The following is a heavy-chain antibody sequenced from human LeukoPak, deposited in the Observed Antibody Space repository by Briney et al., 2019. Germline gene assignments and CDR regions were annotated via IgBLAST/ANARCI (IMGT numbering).Heavy chain of an antibody. CDR1: EFIFRNYG. CDR3: AREATYYYDSSGYAAFDI. J-gene: IGHJ3*02. D-gene: IGHD3-22*01. CDR2: ISSDGSNK. Sequence: GGSLRLSCAASEFIFRNYGMHWVRQAPGKGLEWVALISSDGSNKYYGDSVKGRFTISRDNAKNSLYLQMNSLRAEDTAVYYCAREATYYYDSSGYAAFDIWGQGTMVTVSS. V-gene: IGHV3-30*03.